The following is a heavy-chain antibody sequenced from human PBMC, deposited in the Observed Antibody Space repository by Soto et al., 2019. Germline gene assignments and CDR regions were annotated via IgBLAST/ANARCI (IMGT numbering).Heavy chain of an antibody. V-gene: IGHV3-9*01. CDR1: VLTFDDFA. Sequence: EVQLVESVGGLVQPGRSLRLSCAAAVLTFDDFAMPWVRQATGKGLEWVSGMSWNSDSIDNAESVKGRFTISRDNANNSLYLQMNSLRAGDTALYYCAKGASQWVVPVDYWGQGTLVTVAS. D-gene: IGHD6-19*01. CDR3: AKGASQWVVPVDY. J-gene: IGHJ4*02. CDR2: MSWNSDSI.